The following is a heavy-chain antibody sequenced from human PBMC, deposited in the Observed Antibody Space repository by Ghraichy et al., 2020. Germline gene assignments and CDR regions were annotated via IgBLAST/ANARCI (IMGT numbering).Heavy chain of an antibody. Sequence: GESLNISCAASGFSFSSYVMNWVRQAPGKGLEWVSGISRSGSPTYYADSVKGRFAISRDNSKNTLYLQMNSLRVEDTALYYCAKDRDDDGDFVFDIWGQGSQVTVSS. CDR1: GFSFSSYV. CDR3: AKDRDDDGDFVFDI. CDR2: ISRSGSPT. J-gene: IGHJ4*02. V-gene: IGHV3-23*01. D-gene: IGHD4-17*01.